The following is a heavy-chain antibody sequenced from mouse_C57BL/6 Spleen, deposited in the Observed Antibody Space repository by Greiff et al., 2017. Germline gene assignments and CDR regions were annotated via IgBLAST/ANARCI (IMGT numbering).Heavy chain of an antibody. CDR2: IWGDGST. Sequence: QVQLQQSGPGLVAPSQSLSITCTVSGFSLTSYGVSWVRQPPGKGLEWLGVIWGDGSTNYHSALISRLSISKDNSKSQVFLRLNSLQTDDTATYYCVSGGRDYYAMDDWGQGTSVTVSS. CDR3: VSGGRDYYAMDD. J-gene: IGHJ4*01. CDR1: GFSLTSYG. D-gene: IGHD3-2*02. V-gene: IGHV2-3*01.